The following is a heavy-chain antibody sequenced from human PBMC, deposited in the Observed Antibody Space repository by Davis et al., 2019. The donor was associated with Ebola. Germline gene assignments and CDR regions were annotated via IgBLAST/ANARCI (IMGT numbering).Heavy chain of an antibody. D-gene: IGHD3-22*01. CDR2: INAGNGNT. CDR1: GYTFTSYA. V-gene: IGHV1-3*01. Sequence: ASVKVSCKASGYTFTSYAMHWVRPAPGQRLEWVGWINAGNGNTKYSQKFQGRVTITRDTSASTAYMELSRLRSEDTAVYYCARDLLVVVVTPGALDYWGQGNLVTVSS. J-gene: IGHJ4*02. CDR3: ARDLLVVVVTPGALDY.